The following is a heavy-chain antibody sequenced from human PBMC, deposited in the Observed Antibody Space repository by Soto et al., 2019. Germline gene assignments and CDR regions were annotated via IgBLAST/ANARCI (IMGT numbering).Heavy chain of an antibody. CDR1: GFSLSTSGMC. CDR3: ARISSSSDYYYYYGMDV. D-gene: IGHD6-6*01. CDR2: IDWDDDK. Sequence: SGPTLVNPXQTLTLTCTFSGFSLSTSGMCVSWIRQPPGKALEWLALIDWDDDKYYSTSLKTRLTISKDTSKNQVVLTMTNMDPVDTATYYCARISSSSDYYYYYGMDVWGQGTTVTVSS. V-gene: IGHV2-70*01. J-gene: IGHJ6*02.